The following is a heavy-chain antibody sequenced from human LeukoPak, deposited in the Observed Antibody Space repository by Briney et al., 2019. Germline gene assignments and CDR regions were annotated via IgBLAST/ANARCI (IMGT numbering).Heavy chain of an antibody. V-gene: IGHV4-31*03. CDR1: GGSITSGYYY. CDR3: ARDSSGWLYLDS. D-gene: IGHD6-19*01. CDR2: IYYSGST. Sequence: SQTLYLTCNVSGGSITSGYYYWTWIRHHPGKGLEWIGYIYYSGSTYYNPSLKSRLTISLDTSENQFSLKLTSVTAADTAVYYCARDSSGWLYLDSWGPGTLVTVSS. J-gene: IGHJ4*02.